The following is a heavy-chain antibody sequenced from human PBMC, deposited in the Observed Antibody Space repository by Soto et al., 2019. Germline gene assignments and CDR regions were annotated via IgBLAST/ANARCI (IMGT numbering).Heavy chain of an antibody. CDR1: GYTFTSYG. Sequence: ASVKVSCKASGYTFTSYGISWVRQAPGQGLEWMGWISAYNGNTNYAQKLQGRVTMTTDTSTSKAYMELRSLRSDDTAVYYCARLFTVGATTGLVSYYYYGMDVWGQGTTVTVSS. J-gene: IGHJ6*02. V-gene: IGHV1-18*01. CDR3: ARLFTVGATTGLVSYYYYGMDV. D-gene: IGHD1-26*01. CDR2: ISAYNGNT.